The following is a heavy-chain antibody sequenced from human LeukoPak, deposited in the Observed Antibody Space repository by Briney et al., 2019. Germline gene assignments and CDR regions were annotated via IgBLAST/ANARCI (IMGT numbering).Heavy chain of an antibody. Sequence: ASVKVSCKASGYTFTGYYMHWVRQAPGQGLEWMGWINPNSGDTNYTQNFQGRVTMTRDTSLSTAYLELSRLRSDDTAVCYCARGRYGYGDGFYFDYWGQGTLVTVSS. D-gene: IGHD5-18*01. CDR2: INPNSGDT. J-gene: IGHJ4*02. CDR3: ARGRYGYGDGFYFDY. V-gene: IGHV1-2*02. CDR1: GYTFTGYY.